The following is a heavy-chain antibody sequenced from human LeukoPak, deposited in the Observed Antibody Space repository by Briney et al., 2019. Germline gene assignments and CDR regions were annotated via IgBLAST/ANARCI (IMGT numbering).Heavy chain of an antibody. J-gene: IGHJ6*03. D-gene: IGHD3/OR15-3a*01. CDR3: ARDADGTDLHYYHMDV. Sequence: SETLSLTCAVSGGSITSANWWSWVRQSPGKGLQWIGEIYHTGNANYNPSLQGRVIISLDRSKNQFSLRLNSVTAADTAVYFCARDADGTDLHYYHMDVWGKGTTVTVSS. CDR1: GGSITSANW. CDR2: IYHTGNA. V-gene: IGHV4-4*02.